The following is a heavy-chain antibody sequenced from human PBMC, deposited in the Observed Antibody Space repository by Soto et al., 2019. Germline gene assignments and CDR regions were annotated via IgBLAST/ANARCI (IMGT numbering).Heavy chain of an antibody. CDR1: GYTFTSYA. CDR2: INAGNGNT. J-gene: IGHJ4*02. D-gene: IGHD3-10*01. Sequence: EASVKVSCKASGYTFTSYAMHWVRQAPGQRLEWMGWINAGNGNTKYSQKFQGRVTITRDTSASTAYMELSSLRAEDTAVYFCARRALSHAFVDYWGQGALVTVSS. V-gene: IGHV1-3*01. CDR3: ARRALSHAFVDY.